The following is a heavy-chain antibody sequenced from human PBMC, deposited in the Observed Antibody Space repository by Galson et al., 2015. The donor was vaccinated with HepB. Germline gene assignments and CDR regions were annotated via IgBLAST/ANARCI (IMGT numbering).Heavy chain of an antibody. V-gene: IGHV1-18*04. D-gene: IGHD6-13*01. J-gene: IGHJ4*02. CDR2: ISAYTGNT. CDR1: GYTFTSYG. CDR3: ARDFTGIAAAGNFDY. Sequence: SVKVSCKASGYTFTSYGISWVRQAPGQGLEWMGWISAYTGNTNYAQKLQGRVTMTTDTSTSTAYMELRSLRSDDTAVYYCARDFTGIAAAGNFDYWGQGTLVTVSS.